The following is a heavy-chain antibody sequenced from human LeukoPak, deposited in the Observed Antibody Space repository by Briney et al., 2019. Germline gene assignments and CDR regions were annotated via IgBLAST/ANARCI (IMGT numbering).Heavy chain of an antibody. V-gene: IGHV4-30-2*01. D-gene: IGHD3-16*01. J-gene: IGHJ5*02. CDR2: IYHSGST. Sequence: SETLSLTCAVSGGSISSGGYSWSWIRQPPGKGLEWIGYIYHSGSTYYNPSLKSRVTISVDRSRNQFSLKLSSVTAADTAVYYCARGGGFEVFWGSNWFDPWGQGTLVTVSS. CDR3: ARGGGFEVFWGSNWFDP. CDR1: GGSISSGGYS.